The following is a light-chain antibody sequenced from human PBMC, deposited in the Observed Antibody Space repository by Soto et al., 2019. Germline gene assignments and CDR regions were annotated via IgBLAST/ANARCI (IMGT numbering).Light chain of an antibody. CDR3: QQSYRFPQT. V-gene: IGKV1-39*01. CDR2: AAS. Sequence: DVPMTQSPSSLSASVGDSLTLTCRASQTVTSYLNWYQQKPGKAPKLLIYAASTLQSGVPSRFSGSGSGTEFTLTIISLQPEAFATYYCQQSYRFPQTFGRGTQVEVK. CDR1: QTVTSY. J-gene: IGKJ1*01.